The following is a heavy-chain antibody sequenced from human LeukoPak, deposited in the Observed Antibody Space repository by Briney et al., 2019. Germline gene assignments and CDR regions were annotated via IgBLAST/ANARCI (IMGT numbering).Heavy chain of an antibody. CDR2: IYSGGST. CDR3: ARSPTHITMVRGYYYMDV. J-gene: IGHJ6*03. Sequence: PGGSLRLSCTLSGFTVSSNYMSWVRQAAGKGLEWVSVIYSGGSTYYADSVKGRFTISRDNAKNSLYLQMNSLRAEDTAVYYCARSPTHITMVRGYYYMDVWGKGTTVTVSS. V-gene: IGHV3-66*01. D-gene: IGHD3-10*01. CDR1: GFTVSSNY.